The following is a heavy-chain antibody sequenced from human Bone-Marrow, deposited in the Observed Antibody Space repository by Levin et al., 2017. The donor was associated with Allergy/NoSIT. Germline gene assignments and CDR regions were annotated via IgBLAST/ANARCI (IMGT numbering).Heavy chain of an antibody. Sequence: GGSLRLSCAVSGLTFTNAWMNWVRQAPGKGLEWVARIKSQSDGGTTDYPASVKGRFTISRDDSRTTLYLQLNSLNTDDTAIYYCTTDGFNERSYMDVWGQGTPVTVSS. CDR3: TTDGFNERSYMDV. CDR2: IKSQSDGGTT. D-gene: IGHD5-24*01. CDR1: GLTFTNAW. V-gene: IGHV3-15*01. J-gene: IGHJ6*03.